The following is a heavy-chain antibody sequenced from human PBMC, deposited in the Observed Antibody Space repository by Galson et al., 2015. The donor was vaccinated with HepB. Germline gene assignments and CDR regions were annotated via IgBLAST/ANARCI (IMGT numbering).Heavy chain of an antibody. D-gene: IGHD6-19*01. CDR1: GFTVSSNY. CDR3: ARAILSLRIAVAGPVYGMDV. J-gene: IGHJ6*02. CDR2: IYSGGST. V-gene: IGHV3-66*01. Sequence: SLRLSCAASGFTVSSNYMSWVRQAPGKGLEWVSVIYSGGSTYYADSVKGRFTIYRDKSKDTLYLQMNSPRAEDTAVYYCARAILSLRIAVAGPVYGMDVWGQGTTVTVSS.